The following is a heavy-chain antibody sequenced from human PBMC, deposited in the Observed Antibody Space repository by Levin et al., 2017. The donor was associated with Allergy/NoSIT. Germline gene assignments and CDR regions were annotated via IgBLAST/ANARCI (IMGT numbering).Heavy chain of an antibody. V-gene: IGHV3-30*18. CDR3: AKDMYSSGNDAFDI. CDR1: GFTFSSYG. Sequence: GESLKISCAASGFTFSSYGMHWVRQAPGKGLEWVAVISYDGSKKYYADSVKGRFTISRDNSKNTLYLQMNSLRAEDTAVYYCAKDMYSSGNDAFDIWGQGTMVTVSS. CDR2: ISYDGSKK. D-gene: IGHD6-19*01. J-gene: IGHJ3*02.